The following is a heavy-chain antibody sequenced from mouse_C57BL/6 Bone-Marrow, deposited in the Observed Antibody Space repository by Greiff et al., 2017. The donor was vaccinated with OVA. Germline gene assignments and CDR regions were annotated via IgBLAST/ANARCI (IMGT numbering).Heavy chain of an antibody. CDR1: GYTFTEYT. V-gene: IGHV1-62-2*01. J-gene: IGHJ2*01. CDR3: ARHEVAYYSLDY. CDR2: FYPGSGSI. D-gene: IGHD2-12*01. Sequence: VQRVESGAELVKPGASVKLSCKASGYTFTEYTIHWVKQRSGQGLEWIGWFYPGSGSIKYNEKFKDKATLTADKSSSTVYMELSRLTSEDSAVYFCARHEVAYYSLDYWGQGTTLTVSS.